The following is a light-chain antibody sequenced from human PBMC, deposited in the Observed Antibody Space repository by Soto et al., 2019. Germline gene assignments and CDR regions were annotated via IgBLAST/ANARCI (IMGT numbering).Light chain of an antibody. CDR3: SSYSPTDTAL. V-gene: IGLV2-14*03. CDR2: HVT. CDR1: SRDIGGYDF. Sequence: QSVLTQPASVSASPGQSITISCTGTSRDIGGYDFVSWYQQHPGKAPKLIIYHVTNRPSGVSYRFSGSKSGNTASLTISWLQTEDEATYYCSSYSPTDTALFGGGTKVTVL. J-gene: IGLJ2*01.